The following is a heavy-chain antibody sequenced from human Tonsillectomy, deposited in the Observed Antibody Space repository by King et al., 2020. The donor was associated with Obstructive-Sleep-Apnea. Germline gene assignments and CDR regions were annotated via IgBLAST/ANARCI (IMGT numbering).Heavy chain of an antibody. CDR2: ILNSGGT. Sequence: LQLQESGPGLVKPSETLSLTCTVPGGSVSSYYWSWSRQPPGKGLDWIGFILNSGGTNNNPSLQSRVTISVDTSKNQFSLRLSSVTAADTAVYYCARELGSAVIDYWGQGTLVTVSS. J-gene: IGHJ4*02. D-gene: IGHD3-16*02. CDR3: ARELGSAVIDY. CDR1: GGSVSSYY. V-gene: IGHV4-59*02.